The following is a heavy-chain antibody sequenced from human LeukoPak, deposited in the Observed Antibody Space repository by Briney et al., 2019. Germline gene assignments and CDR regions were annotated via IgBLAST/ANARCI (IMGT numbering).Heavy chain of an antibody. D-gene: IGHD6-13*01. CDR3: ARESSSSWSGAFDI. V-gene: IGHV4-59*01. Sequence: PSETLSPTCTVSGGSISRYYWSCIRHPPGNGLEWHGYIYYSGSTNYNPSLKSRVTISVDTSKNQFSLKLSSVTAADTAVYYCARESSSSWSGAFDIWGQGTMVTVSS. CDR1: GGSISRYY. J-gene: IGHJ3*02. CDR2: IYYSGST.